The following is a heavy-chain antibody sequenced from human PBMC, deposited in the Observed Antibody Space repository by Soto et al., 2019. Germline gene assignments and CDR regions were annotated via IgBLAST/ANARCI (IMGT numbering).Heavy chain of an antibody. CDR1: GFTFSSYA. D-gene: IGHD3-10*01. Sequence: PGGSLRLSCSASGFTFSSYAMSWVRQAPGKGLEWVSGISGSGGSTYYADSVKGRFTISRDNSKDTLYLHMNSLRAEDTALYYCATTFFSGSGSYRGWFDPWGQGTLVTVS. J-gene: IGHJ5*02. CDR3: ATTFFSGSGSYRGWFDP. CDR2: ISGSGGST. V-gene: IGHV3-23*01.